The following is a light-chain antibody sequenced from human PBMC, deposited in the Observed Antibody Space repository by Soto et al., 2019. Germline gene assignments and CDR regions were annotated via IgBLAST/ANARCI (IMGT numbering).Light chain of an antibody. J-gene: IGKJ4*01. CDR2: KAS. CDR1: QSISSW. CDR3: QQYETFPLT. Sequence: DIQMTQSPSTLSASVGDRVTIGCRASQSISSWLAWYQQKPGKAPKLLIYKASILESGVPSRFSGSGSATEFTLTISCLQPEDFASYYCQQYETFPLTFGGGTKVEIK. V-gene: IGKV1-5*03.